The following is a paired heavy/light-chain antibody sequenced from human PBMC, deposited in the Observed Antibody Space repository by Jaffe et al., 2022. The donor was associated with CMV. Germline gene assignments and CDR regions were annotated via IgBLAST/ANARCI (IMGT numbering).Heavy chain of an antibody. V-gene: IGHV4-39*01. Sequence: QLRLEEPGPGLVKPSGTLSLSCSVSGESTSTSYYWSWIRQPPGKGLEWIASIYYSGSTYYNSSLESRVSISLDTSKTQFSLKLKLTSMTATDTAVYYCARTNGYDAFDLWGPGTMVTVSS. D-gene: IGHD6-13*01. CDR2: IYYSGST. CDR3: ARTNGYDAFDL. CDR1: GESTSTSYY. J-gene: IGHJ3*01.
Light chain of an antibody. CDR2: GAY. J-gene: IGKJ3*01. Sequence: EIVLTQSPDTLSLSPGGSATLSCRASQGVSSSYLTWYQQRLGQAPRLLIYGAYRRAAGVPDRFSGSGSGTDFTLTISRLEPEDFAMYYCQVYVISAGFTFGPGTKVDIK. CDR1: QGVSSSY. V-gene: IGKV3-20*01. CDR3: QVYVISAGFT.